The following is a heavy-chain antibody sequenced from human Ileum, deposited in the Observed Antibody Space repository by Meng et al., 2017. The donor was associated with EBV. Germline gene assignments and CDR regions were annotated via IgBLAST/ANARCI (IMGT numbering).Heavy chain of an antibody. J-gene: IGHJ5*01. D-gene: IGHD6-13*01. Sequence: HTTLKEFSPTVLKPTQTLTLTCTFSGFSLSTSGVGVGWIRQPPGKALEWLAMIYGQGDKHYSPSLTSRLTITKDTSKNQVVLTMTNMDSVDTATYYCALRPRQLLRGWFNSWGQGALVTVSS. V-gene: IGHV2-5*01. CDR3: ALRPRQLLRGWFNS. CDR1: GFSLSTSGVG. CDR2: IYGQGDK.